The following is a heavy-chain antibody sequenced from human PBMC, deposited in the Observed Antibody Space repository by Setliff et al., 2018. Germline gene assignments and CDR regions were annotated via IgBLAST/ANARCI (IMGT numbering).Heavy chain of an antibody. V-gene: IGHV4-38-2*01. CDR2: IYHSGST. CDR3: ARKYSSSWYWTWIYYLDH. Sequence: TLSLPCAVSGYSISSGYYWGWIRQPLGKGLEWIGSIYHSGSTYYNPSLKSRVTISVDTSKNQFSLKLSSVTAADTAVYYCARKYSSSWYWTWIYYLDHWGQGTLVTVSS. CDR1: GYSISSGYY. D-gene: IGHD6-13*01. J-gene: IGHJ4*02.